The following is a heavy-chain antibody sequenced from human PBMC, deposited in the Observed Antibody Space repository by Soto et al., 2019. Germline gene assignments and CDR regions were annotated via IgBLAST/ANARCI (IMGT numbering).Heavy chain of an antibody. V-gene: IGHV3-33*01. Sequence: QVQLVESGGGVVQPGRSLRLSCAASGFTFSSYGMHWVRQAPGKGLEWVAVIWYDGSNKYYADSVKGRFTISRDNSKNPLYLQMNSLRAEDTAVYYCARMEWEPTYFDYWGQGTLVTVSS. CDR1: GFTFSSYG. CDR3: ARMEWEPTYFDY. J-gene: IGHJ4*02. D-gene: IGHD1-26*01. CDR2: IWYDGSNK.